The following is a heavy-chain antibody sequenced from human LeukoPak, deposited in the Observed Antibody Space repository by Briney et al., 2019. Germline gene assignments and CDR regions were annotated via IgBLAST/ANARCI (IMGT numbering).Heavy chain of an antibody. J-gene: IGHJ6*02. Sequence: GGSLRLSCAASGFTVSSNYMSWVRQAPGKGLEWVSVIYSGGSTYYADSVKGRFTISRDNSKNTLYLQMNSLRAEDTAVYCCARGGYGSGSYYKNYYYYYGMDVWGQGTTVTVSS. V-gene: IGHV3-53*01. CDR3: ARGGYGSGSYYKNYYYYYGMDV. D-gene: IGHD3-10*01. CDR1: GFTVSSNY. CDR2: IYSGGST.